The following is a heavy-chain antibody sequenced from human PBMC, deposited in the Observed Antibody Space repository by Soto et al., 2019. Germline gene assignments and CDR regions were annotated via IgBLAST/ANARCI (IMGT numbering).Heavy chain of an antibody. CDR2: IYHGGST. V-gene: IGHV4-38-2*01. CDR3: ARVGPWVPYYYDSTPYTFENWFDP. CDR1: GYSLSRGYY. J-gene: IGHJ5*02. D-gene: IGHD3-22*01. Sequence: PSETMSLTCAVSGYSLSRGYYWGWLRQPPGKGLEWIGSIYHGGSTYYNPSLNSRVTLSIDVTNNPLPLILNPVTAAAKAVYYCARVGPWVPYYYDSTPYTFENWFDPWGQGTLVTVYS.